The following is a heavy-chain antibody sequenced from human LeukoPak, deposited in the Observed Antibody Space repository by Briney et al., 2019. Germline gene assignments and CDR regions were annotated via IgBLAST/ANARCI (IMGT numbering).Heavy chain of an antibody. CDR2: IYPGDSDT. D-gene: IGHD1-26*01. J-gene: IGHJ4*02. CDR3: ARAVVGATHFVY. Sequence: GESLKISCQGSGYSFTTHWIGWVRQMPGKGLEWMGIIYPGDSDTTYSPSFQGQVTISADKSISTAYLQWSSLKASDTAMYYCARAVVGATHFVYWGQGTLVTVSS. V-gene: IGHV5-51*01. CDR1: GYSFTTHW.